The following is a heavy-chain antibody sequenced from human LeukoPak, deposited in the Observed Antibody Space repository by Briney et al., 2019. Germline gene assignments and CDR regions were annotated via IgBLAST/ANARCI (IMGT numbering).Heavy chain of an antibody. J-gene: IGHJ5*02. CDR2: IYTSGST. CDR1: GGSISSGRYH. D-gene: IGHD4-23*01. CDR3: ARELVTTGVCPPPDWCPHTTSWFDP. V-gene: IGHV4-61*09. Sequence: SQTLSLTCAVSGGSISSGRYHWSWIRQPAGKGLEWIGHIYTSGSTNYNPSLESRLTISLDASKNQFSLKLTSVTAADTAVYYCARELVTTGVCPPPDWCPHTTSWFDPWGQGTLVTVSS.